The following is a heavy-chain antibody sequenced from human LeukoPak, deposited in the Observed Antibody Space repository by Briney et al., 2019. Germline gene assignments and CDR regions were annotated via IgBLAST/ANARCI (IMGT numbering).Heavy chain of an antibody. CDR1: GYTLTGYY. J-gene: IGHJ1*01. Sequence: ASVKVSCKASGYTLTGYYVHWVRQAPGQGLEWMGWVNPNDGGTNYAQKFQGRVTMTWDTSITTAYMELSSLTSDDTAVYYCARDLDSSWTGYFQPWGQGTLVTVSS. CDR2: VNPNDGGT. D-gene: IGHD6-13*01. CDR3: ARDLDSSWTGYFQP. V-gene: IGHV1-2*02.